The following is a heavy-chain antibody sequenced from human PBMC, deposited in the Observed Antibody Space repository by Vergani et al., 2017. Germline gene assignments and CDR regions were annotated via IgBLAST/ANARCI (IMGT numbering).Heavy chain of an antibody. J-gene: IGHJ4*02. Sequence: QVQLVQSGAEVKKPGSSVKVSCKASGGTFSSYAISWVRQAPGQGLEWMGGIIPIFGTANYAQKFQGRVTITADESTSTAYMDLSSLRSEDTAVYYCAGATRGGYCSSTSCYTFDYWGQGTLVTVSS. V-gene: IGHV1-69*01. CDR3: AGATRGGYCSSTSCYTFDY. CDR2: IIPIFGTA. D-gene: IGHD2-2*02. CDR1: GGTFSSYA.